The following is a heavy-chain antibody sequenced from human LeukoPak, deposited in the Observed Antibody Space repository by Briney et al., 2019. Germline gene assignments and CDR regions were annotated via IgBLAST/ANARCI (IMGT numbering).Heavy chain of an antibody. CDR3: ARDIAGATKGGWFDT. D-gene: IGHD1-26*01. J-gene: IGHJ5*02. CDR1: GYTFTSYG. CDR2: ISAYNGNT. V-gene: IGHV1-18*01. Sequence: ASVKVSCKASGYTFTSYGISWVRQAPGQGLEWMGWISAYNGNTNYAQKSQGRVTMTRNTSISTAYMELSSLRSEDTALYYCARDIAGATKGGWFDTWGQGTPVTVSS.